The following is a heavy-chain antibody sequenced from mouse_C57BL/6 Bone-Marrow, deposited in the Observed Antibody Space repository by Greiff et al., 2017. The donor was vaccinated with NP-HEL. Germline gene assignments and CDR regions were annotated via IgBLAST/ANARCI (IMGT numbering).Heavy chain of an antibody. Sequence: VQLQQPGAELVKPGASVKMSCKASGYTFTSYWITWVKQRPGQGLEWIGDIYPGSGSTNYNEKFKSKATLTVDTSSSPAYMQLSSLTSEDSAVYYCAREGYYYGSSLYYFDYWGQGTTLTVSS. D-gene: IGHD1-1*01. CDR3: AREGYYYGSSLYYFDY. V-gene: IGHV1-55*01. CDR1: GYTFTSYW. CDR2: IYPGSGST. J-gene: IGHJ2*01.